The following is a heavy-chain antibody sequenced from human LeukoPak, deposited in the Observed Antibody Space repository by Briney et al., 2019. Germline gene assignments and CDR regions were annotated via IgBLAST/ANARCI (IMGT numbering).Heavy chain of an antibody. CDR1: GFTFSSYA. Sequence: PGGSLRLSCAASGFTFSSYAMSWVRQAPGKGLEWVSVISGSGGSTYYADSVKGRFTISRDNSKNPLYLQMNSLRAEETAVYYCAKVDSSSCWIFFDYWGQGTLVTVSS. CDR3: AKVDSSSCWIFFDY. D-gene: IGHD6-19*01. J-gene: IGHJ4*02. CDR2: ISGSGGST. V-gene: IGHV3-23*01.